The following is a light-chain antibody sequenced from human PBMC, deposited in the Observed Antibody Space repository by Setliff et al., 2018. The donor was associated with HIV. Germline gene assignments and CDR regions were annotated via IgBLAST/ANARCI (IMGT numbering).Light chain of an antibody. CDR3: CSYAGSGPV. Sequence: QSALTQPASVSGSPGQSITISCTGTSSDVGGYNYVSWYQQHPDKAPKLMIYDVKNRPSGVSDRFSGSKSGNTASLTISGLQAEDEADDYCCSYAGSGPVFGAGTKVTVL. V-gene: IGLV2-23*02. J-gene: IGLJ1*01. CDR1: SSDVGGYNY. CDR2: DVK.